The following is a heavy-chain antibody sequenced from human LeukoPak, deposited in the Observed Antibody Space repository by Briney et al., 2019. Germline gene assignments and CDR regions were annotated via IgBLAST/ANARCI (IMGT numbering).Heavy chain of an antibody. V-gene: IGHV1-2*02. J-gene: IGHJ4*02. CDR3: ARGQSLNDY. CDR1: GYTFTEYY. Sequence: ASVKVSCKASGYTFTEYYMYWVRQAPGQGLEWMGWINPNSGGANYAEKFQGRVTMTRDTSISTAYMELSRLRYDDTALYYCARGQSLNDYWGQGTLVTVSS. CDR2: INPNSGGA.